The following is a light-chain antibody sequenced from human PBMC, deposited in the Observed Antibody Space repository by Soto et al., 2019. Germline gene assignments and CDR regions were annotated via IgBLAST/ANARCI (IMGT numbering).Light chain of an antibody. CDR3: CSYAGSSIFVV. CDR2: EDS. CDR1: SSDVGSYNL. J-gene: IGLJ2*01. V-gene: IGLV2-23*02. Sequence: QSALAQPASVSGSPGQSITISCTGSSSDVGSYNLVSWYQQHSGKAPKLMIYEDSQRPSGVSNRFSGSKSGNTASLTISGLQAEDEADYFCCSYAGSSIFVVFGGGTKLTVL.